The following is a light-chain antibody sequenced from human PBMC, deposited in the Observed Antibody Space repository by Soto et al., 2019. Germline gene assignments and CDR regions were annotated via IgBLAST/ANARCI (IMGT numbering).Light chain of an antibody. CDR1: SSDAATYDY. J-gene: IGLJ1*01. CDR2: EVS. CDR3: GSYTSSTLYV. V-gene: IGLV2-14*01. Sequence: QSALTQPAAVSGSPGQSITISCTGTSSDAATYDYVSWYQHHPGKAPKLLIYEVSNRPSGVSNRFSGSKSGNTASLTISGLQAEDEADYYCGSYTSSTLYVLGTGTKVTVL.